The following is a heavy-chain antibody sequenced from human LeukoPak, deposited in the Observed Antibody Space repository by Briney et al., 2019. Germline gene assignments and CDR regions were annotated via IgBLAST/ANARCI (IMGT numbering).Heavy chain of an antibody. J-gene: IGHJ3*02. CDR2: INPNSGGT. CDR3: ARQLVAVYDAFDI. CDR1: GGTFSSYA. D-gene: IGHD6-6*01. V-gene: IGHV1-2*02. Sequence: GASVKVSCKASGGTFSSYAISWVRQAPGQGLEWMGWINPNSGGTNYAQKFQGRVTMTRDTSISTAYMELSRLRSDDTAVYYCARQLVAVYDAFDIWGQGTMVTVSS.